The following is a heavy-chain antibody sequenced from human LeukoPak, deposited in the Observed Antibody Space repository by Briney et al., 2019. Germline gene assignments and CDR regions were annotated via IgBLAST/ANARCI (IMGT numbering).Heavy chain of an antibody. Sequence: PGGSLRLSCAASGFTFSTYEMNWVRQAPGKGLEWVSYISGSGRTIYYADSVKGRFTVSRDNAKNSLFLRMNSLRAEDTALYYCARGYYDSSGFRSDYWGQGTLVTVSS. V-gene: IGHV3-48*03. CDR2: ISGSGRTI. CDR3: ARGYYDSSGFRSDY. CDR1: GFTFSTYE. J-gene: IGHJ4*02. D-gene: IGHD3-22*01.